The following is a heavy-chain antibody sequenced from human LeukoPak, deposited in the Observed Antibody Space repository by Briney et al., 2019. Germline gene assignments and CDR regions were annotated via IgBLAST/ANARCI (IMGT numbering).Heavy chain of an antibody. J-gene: IGHJ4*02. Sequence: ASVKVSCKASGYTSTDYYMNWVRQAPGQGLEWMGIINPSGDSTTYAQKFQGRITMTRDTSTSTVYMKLSSLRSEDTAVYYCARDDGGSSLRYFDYWGQGTLVTVSS. D-gene: IGHD1-26*01. CDR1: GYTSTDYY. CDR2: INPSGDST. V-gene: IGHV1-46*01. CDR3: ARDDGGSSLRYFDY.